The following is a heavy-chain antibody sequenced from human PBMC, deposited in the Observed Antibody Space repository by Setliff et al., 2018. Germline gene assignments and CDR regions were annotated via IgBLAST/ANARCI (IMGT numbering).Heavy chain of an antibody. Sequence: GGSLRLSCAPSRVTFSNYAMSWVRQAPGKGLEWVSAISASGRTTYSADSVKGRFTISRDNSKNTLSLQMNSLRTEDTAVYYGVRDTTSGWRLTNWGQGTLVTVSS. CDR3: VRDTTSGWRLTN. V-gene: IGHV3-23*01. CDR1: RVTFSNYA. J-gene: IGHJ4*02. CDR2: ISASGRTT. D-gene: IGHD6-25*01.